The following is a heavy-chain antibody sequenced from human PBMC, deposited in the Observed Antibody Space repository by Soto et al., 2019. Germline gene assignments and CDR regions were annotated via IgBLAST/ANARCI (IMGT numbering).Heavy chain of an antibody. J-gene: IGHJ4*02. V-gene: IGHV1-69*12. CDR2: FVPIFGTP. Sequence: QVQLVQSGAEVKAPGSSVKVSCKSSGPTFISYAISWVRQAPGHGLEWMGGFVPIFGTPNYAQKFQGRITLTADESTSTAYMGLSSLTVEDTAVVSFARPHDPLVPAGLFDYWCEGTLVIVSS. D-gene: IGHD2-2*01. CDR1: GPTFISYA. CDR3: ARPHDPLVPAGLFDY.